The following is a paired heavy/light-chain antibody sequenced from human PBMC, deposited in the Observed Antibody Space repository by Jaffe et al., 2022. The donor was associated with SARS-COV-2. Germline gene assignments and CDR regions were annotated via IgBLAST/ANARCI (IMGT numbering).Heavy chain of an antibody. Sequence: EVQLLESGGGLVQPGGSLRLSCAASGFTFSKSEMSWVRQAPGKGLEWVASISDSGGHAFHADSVKGRFTISRDNFKNTLFLQMNSLRAEDTAVYYCAKHWDYWGQGTLVTVSS. D-gene: IGHD1-1*01. CDR2: ISDSGGHA. CDR1: GFTFSKSE. J-gene: IGHJ4*02. CDR3: AKHWDY. V-gene: IGHV3-23*01.
Light chain of an antibody. CDR1: TSNIGSHV. CDR3: ATWDGSLNGHV. V-gene: IGLV1-44*01. J-gene: IGLJ1*01. Sequence: QSVLTQPPSASATPGQRVTISCSGSTSNIGSHVVNWFQQLPGAAPKLLIYSNDQRPSGVPDRFSGSKSGTSASLAISGLQSEDEADYYCATWDGSLNGHVFGTGTKVTVL. CDR2: SND.